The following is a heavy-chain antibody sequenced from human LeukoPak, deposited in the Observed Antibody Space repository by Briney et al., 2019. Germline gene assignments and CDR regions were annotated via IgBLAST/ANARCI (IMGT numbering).Heavy chain of an antibody. D-gene: IGHD2-2*01. J-gene: IGHJ4*02. CDR2: IWYDGSNK. V-gene: IGHV3-33*01. Sequence: GGSLRLSCAASGFTFSSYGMHWVRQAPGKGLEWVAVIWYDGSNKYYADSVKGRFTISRDNAKNSLYLQMNSLRAEDTAVYYCARVSVVVPAAPFDYWGQGTLVAVSS. CDR3: ARVSVVVPAAPFDY. CDR1: GFTFSSYG.